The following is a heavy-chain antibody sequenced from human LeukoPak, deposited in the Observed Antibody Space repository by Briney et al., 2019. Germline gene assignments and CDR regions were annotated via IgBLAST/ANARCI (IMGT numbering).Heavy chain of an antibody. D-gene: IGHD4-23*01. J-gene: IGHJ4*02. CDR3: ARERGGNSPFDS. CDR1: GYTFTGYY. V-gene: IGHV1-2*02. CDR2: INPNSSVT. Sequence: ASVKVSCKTSGYTFTGYYMHWVRQAPGQGLEWMGWINPNSSVTNYAQRFQGRVTMTRDTSISAAYMELRWLTSDDTAVYDCARERGGNSPFDSWGQGTLVTVSS.